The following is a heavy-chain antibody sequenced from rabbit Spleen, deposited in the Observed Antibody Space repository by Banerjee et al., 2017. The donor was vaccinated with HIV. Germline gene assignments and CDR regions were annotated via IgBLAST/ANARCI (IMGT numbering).Heavy chain of an antibody. V-gene: IGHV1S45*01. CDR1: GFSFRSNA. CDR3: ARQSATGVEFSL. Sequence: QEQLEESGGDLVKPEGSLTLTCTASGFSFRSNAMCWVRQAPGKGLEWNECIYVGSSYSTYYESWAKGRFTISKTSSTTVTLQMTSLTTADTDTYFCARQSATGVEFSLWGPGTLVTVS. D-gene: IGHD7-1*01. CDR2: IYVGSSYST. J-gene: IGHJ4*01.